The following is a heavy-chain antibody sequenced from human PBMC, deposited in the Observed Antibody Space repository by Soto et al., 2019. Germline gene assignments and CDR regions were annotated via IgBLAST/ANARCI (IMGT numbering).Heavy chain of an antibody. D-gene: IGHD3-3*01. CDR3: ARGVDPTYYDFWSGYPNYYGMDV. Sequence: GASVKVSCKASGYTFTSYAMHWVRQAPGQRLEWTGWINAGNGNTKYSQKFQGRVTITRDTSASTAYMELSSLRSEDTAVYYCARGVDPTYYDFWSGYPNYYGMDVWGQGTTVTVSS. J-gene: IGHJ6*02. V-gene: IGHV1-3*01. CDR1: GYTFTSYA. CDR2: INAGNGNT.